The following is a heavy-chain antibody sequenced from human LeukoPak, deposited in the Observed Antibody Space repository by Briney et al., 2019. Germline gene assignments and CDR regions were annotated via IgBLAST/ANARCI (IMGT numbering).Heavy chain of an antibody. D-gene: IGHD1-26*01. CDR1: GFTFSSYA. Sequence: GGSLRLSCAASGFTFSSYAISWARQAPGKGLEWVSAISGSGGSTYYADSVKGRFTISRDNSKNTLYLQMNSLRAEDTAVYYCTTQVIIVESTTVDHWGQGILVTVSS. CDR3: TTQVIIVESTTVDH. V-gene: IGHV3-23*01. CDR2: ISGSGGST. J-gene: IGHJ4*02.